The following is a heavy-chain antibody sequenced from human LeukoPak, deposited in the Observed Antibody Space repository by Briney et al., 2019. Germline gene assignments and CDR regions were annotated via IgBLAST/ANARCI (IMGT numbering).Heavy chain of an antibody. D-gene: IGHD3-10*01. CDR1: GFTFSNTW. CDR3: AKADRGWGVITKD. Sequence: PGGSLRLSCVASGFTFSNTWMNWVRQAPERGLEWVANIKPDGSKKYYVDSVKGRFTISRDNSKKTLYLQMNSLRAEDTAVYYCAKADRGWGVITKDWGQGTLVTVSS. J-gene: IGHJ4*02. V-gene: IGHV3-7*05. CDR2: IKPDGSKK.